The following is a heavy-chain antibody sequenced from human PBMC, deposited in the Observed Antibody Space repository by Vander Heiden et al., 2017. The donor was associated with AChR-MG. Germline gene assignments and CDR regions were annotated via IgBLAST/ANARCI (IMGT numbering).Heavy chain of an antibody. V-gene: IGHV4-34*01. CDR2: INHSGST. CDR1: GGSFSGYY. D-gene: IGHD6-19*01. Sequence: QVQLQQWGAGLLKPSETLSLTCAVYGGSFSGYYWSWIRQPPGKGLEWIGEINHSGSTNYNPSLKSRVTISVDTSKNQFSLKLSSVTAADTAVYYCARFPIAVAGGAWFDPWGQGTLVTVSS. J-gene: IGHJ5*02. CDR3: ARFPIAVAGGAWFDP.